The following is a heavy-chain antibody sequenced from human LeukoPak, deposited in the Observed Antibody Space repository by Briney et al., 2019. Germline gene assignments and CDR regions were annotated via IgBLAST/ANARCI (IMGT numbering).Heavy chain of an antibody. J-gene: IGHJ4*02. D-gene: IGHD5-12*01. CDR3: ARDLTYSGYDLYYFDY. CDR1: GYTFTSYG. V-gene: IGHV1-18*01. Sequence: ASVTVSCKASGYTFTSYGISWVRQAPGQGLAWMGWISAYNGNTNYAQKLQGRVTMTTDTSTSTAYMELRSLRSDDTAVYYCARDLTYSGYDLYYFDYWGQGTLVTVSS. CDR2: ISAYNGNT.